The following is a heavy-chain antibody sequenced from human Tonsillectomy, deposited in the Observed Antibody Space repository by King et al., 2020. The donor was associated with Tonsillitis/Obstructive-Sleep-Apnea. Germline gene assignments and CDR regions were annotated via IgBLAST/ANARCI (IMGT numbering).Heavy chain of an antibody. J-gene: IGHJ5*02. Sequence: VQLVESGGGVVQPGRSLRLSCAASGFTFSSYGMHWVRQAPGKGLQWVSVISYDGTNKYYADSVKGRFTISREKSRNMLYLQMNSLRPEDTAVYYCAKGEPRYCTSSNCHPHPDFDPWGQGTLVTVSS. CDR3: AKGEPRYCTSSNCHPHPDFDP. V-gene: IGHV3-30*18. D-gene: IGHD2-2*01. CDR1: GFTFSSYG. CDR2: ISYDGTNK.